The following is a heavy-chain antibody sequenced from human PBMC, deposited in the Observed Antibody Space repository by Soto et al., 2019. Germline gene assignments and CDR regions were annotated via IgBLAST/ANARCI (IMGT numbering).Heavy chain of an antibody. Sequence: GPLSRSCAASGFTFSSYSMTWVRQAPGKGLEWVSTISSSSAYIYYPDSVKGRFTISRDNAKNSLFLQMNSLRTEDTAVYYCATDQLSLLNYDYWGQGTLVTVSS. CDR1: GFTFSSYS. V-gene: IGHV3-21*01. CDR2: ISSSSAYI. CDR3: ATDQLSLLNYDY. J-gene: IGHJ4*02. D-gene: IGHD1-1*01.